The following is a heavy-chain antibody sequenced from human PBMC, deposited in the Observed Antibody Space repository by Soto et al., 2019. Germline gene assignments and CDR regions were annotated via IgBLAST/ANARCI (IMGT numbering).Heavy chain of an antibody. V-gene: IGHV3-30*18. CDR2: ISYEGTNK. D-gene: IGHD4-17*01. CDR3: AKGRDYGDNHFDY. CDR1: GFTFSTYA. Sequence: GGSLRLSCAASGFTFSTYAMHWVRQAPGKGLEWVAVISYEGTNKFYADSVKGRFTISRDNSKKTLSLQMNSLRPDDTAVYYCAKGRDYGDNHFDYWGQGTLVTVSS. J-gene: IGHJ4*02.